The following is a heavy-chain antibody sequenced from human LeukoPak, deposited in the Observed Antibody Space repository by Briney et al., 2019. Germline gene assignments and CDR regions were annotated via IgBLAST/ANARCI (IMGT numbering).Heavy chain of an antibody. Sequence: NPSETLSLTSTVSGGSISSSSYYWGWIRQPPGKGLEWIGTIYYSGSTYYNPSLKSRLTISVDTSKNHFSLKVTSMTTADTGVYYCARSLPGAIGAADFWGQGTLVTVSS. CDR1: GGSISSSSYY. J-gene: IGHJ4*02. D-gene: IGHD6-13*01. CDR3: ARSLPGAIGAADF. CDR2: IYYSGST. V-gene: IGHV4-39*07.